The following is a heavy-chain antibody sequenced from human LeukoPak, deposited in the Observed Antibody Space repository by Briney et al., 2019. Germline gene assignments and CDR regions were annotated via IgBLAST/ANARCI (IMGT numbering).Heavy chain of an antibody. CDR3: ARGRPRVTMVRGRPSGGMDV. CDR1: GGTXSSYA. V-gene: IGHV1-69*13. J-gene: IGHJ6*02. CDR2: IIPIFGTA. Sequence: SVKVSCKASGGTXSSYAISWVRQAPGQGLEWMGGIIPIFGTANYAQKFQGRVTITADESTSTAYMELSSLRSEDTAVYYCARGRPRVTMVRGRPSGGMDVWGQGTTVTVSS. D-gene: IGHD3-10*01.